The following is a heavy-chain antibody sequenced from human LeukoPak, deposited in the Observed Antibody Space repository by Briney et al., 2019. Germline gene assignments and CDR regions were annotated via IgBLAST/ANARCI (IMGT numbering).Heavy chain of an antibody. J-gene: IGHJ4*02. V-gene: IGHV4-4*08. Sequence: SETLSLTCTVSGASISSYYWSWIRQPPGKELEWIAFISNSVSTNYNPSLKSRVTISLDTSRKQLSLRLSSVIAADTAVYYCVATERWLQWDYWGQGTLVTVSS. CDR3: VATERWLQWDY. D-gene: IGHD5-24*01. CDR2: ISNSVST. CDR1: GASISSYY.